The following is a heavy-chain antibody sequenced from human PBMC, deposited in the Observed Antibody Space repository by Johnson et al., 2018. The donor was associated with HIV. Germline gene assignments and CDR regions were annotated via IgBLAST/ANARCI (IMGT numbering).Heavy chain of an antibody. Sequence: QVQLVESGGGLVQPGGSLRLSCAASGFTFRDYYMSWIRQAPGKGLEWVSYISTSGSTIYYADSVKGRFTISRDNAKNSLSLQMNSLRAEDTAVYSWARGRIATGCMRGGAVDVGGQGTMVTGS. CDR2: ISTSGSTI. D-gene: IGHD6-13*01. J-gene: IGHJ3*01. CDR3: ARGRIATGCMRGGAVDV. V-gene: IGHV3-11*04. CDR1: GFTFRDYY.